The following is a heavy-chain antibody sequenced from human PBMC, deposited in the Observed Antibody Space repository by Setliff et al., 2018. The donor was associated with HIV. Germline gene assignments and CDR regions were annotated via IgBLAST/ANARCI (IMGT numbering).Heavy chain of an antibody. J-gene: IGHJ5*02. V-gene: IGHV3-21*01. CDR1: GFIFNTYT. Sequence: GSLRLSCAASGFIFNTYTMNWVRQAPGKGLEWISSISSNIIYIYYADSVRGRFTISRDNAKNSLYLQMNSLRVEDTAVYYCARTSTTTGTTLNWFDPWGQGTLVTVSS. CDR3: ARTSTTTGTTLNWFDP. CDR2: ISSNIIYI. D-gene: IGHD1-1*01.